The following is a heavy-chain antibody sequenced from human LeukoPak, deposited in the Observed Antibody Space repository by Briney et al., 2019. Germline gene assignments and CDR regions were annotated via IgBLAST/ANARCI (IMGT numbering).Heavy chain of an antibody. D-gene: IGHD2-21*02. Sequence: SETLSLTCAVNGRSFSGYYWSLIRQPPGKGLEWIGEINHSGSTNYNPSLKSRVTISVDTSKNQFSLKLSSVTAADTAVYYCARSLMVTPWYYYGMDVWGQGTTVTVSS. CDR2: INHSGST. CDR1: GRSFSGYY. V-gene: IGHV4-34*01. J-gene: IGHJ6*02. CDR3: ARSLMVTPWYYYGMDV.